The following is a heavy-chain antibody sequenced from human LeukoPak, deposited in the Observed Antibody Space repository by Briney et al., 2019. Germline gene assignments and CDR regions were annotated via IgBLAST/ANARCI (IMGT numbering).Heavy chain of an antibody. CDR2: NYSGGST. D-gene: IGHD3-10*01. CDR3: AGFGSYYFDY. CDR1: GHTFSSYS. V-gene: IGHV3-66*01. J-gene: IGHJ4*02. Sequence: GGSLRLPCAASGHTFSSYSIHWVRHAPARGLECVSVNYSGGSTYYADSVKGRFTISRDNSKNTLYLQMNSLRAEDTAVYFCAGFGSYYFDYWGERGLVIVAS.